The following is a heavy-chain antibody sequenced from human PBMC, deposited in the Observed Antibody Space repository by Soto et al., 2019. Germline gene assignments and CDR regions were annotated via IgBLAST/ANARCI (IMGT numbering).Heavy chain of an antibody. V-gene: IGHV4-34*01. Sequence: PSETLSLTCAVYGGSFSGYYWSWIRQPPGKGLEWIGEINHSGSTNYNPSLKSRVTISVDTSKNQFSLKLSSVTAADTAVYYCARAPGGQELPDYWGQGTLVTVSS. CDR3: ARAPGGQELPDY. CDR1: GGSFSGYY. CDR2: INHSGST. J-gene: IGHJ4*02. D-gene: IGHD1-26*01.